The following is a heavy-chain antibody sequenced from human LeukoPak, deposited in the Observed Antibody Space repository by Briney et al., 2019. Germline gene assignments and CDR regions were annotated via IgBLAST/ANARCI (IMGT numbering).Heavy chain of an antibody. CDR2: ISYSGST. CDR1: GGSINSYY. Sequence: SGTLSLTCTVSGGSINSYYWGWIRQPPGKGLEWIGYISYSGSTTYIPSLKSRVTILVDTSKNQFSLKLSSVTAADTAVYYCVRITQGTIDYWGRGTLVTVSS. D-gene: IGHD3-10*01. CDR3: VRITQGTIDY. J-gene: IGHJ4*02. V-gene: IGHV4-59*01.